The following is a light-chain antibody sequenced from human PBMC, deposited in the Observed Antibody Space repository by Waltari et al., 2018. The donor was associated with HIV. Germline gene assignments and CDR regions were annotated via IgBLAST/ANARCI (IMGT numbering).Light chain of an antibody. J-gene: IGLJ3*02. CDR3: GVWDSTLKQWL. Sequence: QSVLTQPPSASGTPGQTVTISCSGSTSNVETQWVYWYQQLPGTAPKLLIYRNYQRPSGVPDRFSSSKSGASDSLIISGLRSEDEADYSCGVWDSTLKQWLFGGGTKLTVL. CDR2: RNY. CDR1: TSNVETQW. V-gene: IGLV1-47*01.